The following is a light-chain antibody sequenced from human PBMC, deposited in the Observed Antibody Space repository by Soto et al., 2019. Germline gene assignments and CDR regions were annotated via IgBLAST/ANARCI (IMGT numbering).Light chain of an antibody. CDR1: SSNIGRYH. CDR2: RSD. V-gene: IGLV1-47*01. J-gene: IGLJ2*01. Sequence: QSVLTQPPSTSGTPGQRVTISCSGSSSNIGRYHVYWYQQFTGMAPKLLMYRSDQRPTGVPDRFSASKSGTSASLAISGLRSDDEADYYCSARDDSLSGVVFGGGTKVTVL. CDR3: SARDDSLSGVV.